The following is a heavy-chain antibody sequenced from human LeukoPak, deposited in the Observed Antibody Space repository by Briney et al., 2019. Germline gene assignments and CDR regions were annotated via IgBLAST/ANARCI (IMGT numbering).Heavy chain of an antibody. V-gene: IGHV3-30*03. CDR3: ARDLLALVLVPSAIDN. D-gene: IGHD2-2*01. CDR1: GFTFSSSG. CDR2: ISYDGNYK. J-gene: IGHJ4*02. Sequence: GGSLRLSCAASGFTFSSSGMHWVRQAPGKGLEWVTIISYDGNYKYYADSVKGRFTISRDNSRNMVFLQMNSLRGEDTAVYFCARDLLALVLVPSAIDNWGLGTLVAVSS.